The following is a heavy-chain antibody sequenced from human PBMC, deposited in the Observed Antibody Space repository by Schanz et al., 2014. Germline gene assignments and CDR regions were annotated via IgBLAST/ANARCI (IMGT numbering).Heavy chain of an antibody. Sequence: EVQLLESGGGLVQPGGSLRLSCLASGFAFSSYGMNWLRQAPGKGLEWVSVIGVDGTTTYYADSVKGRFTISRDNADNTPFLQMNSHRAEDTAVYYCARKVVATIGGYYDNWGQGTLVTVSS. D-gene: IGHD5-12*01. CDR1: GFAFSSYG. J-gene: IGHJ4*02. CDR2: IGVDGTTT. V-gene: IGHV3-23*01. CDR3: ARKVVATIGGYYDN.